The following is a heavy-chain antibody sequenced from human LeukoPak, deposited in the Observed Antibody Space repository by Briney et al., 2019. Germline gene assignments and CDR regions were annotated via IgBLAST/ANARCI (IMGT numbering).Heavy chain of an antibody. V-gene: IGHV4-4*07. CDR3: ARDSPGYFDY. CDR2: IYSSGST. CDR1: GGSISNNY. Sequence: SETLSLTCTVSGGSISNNYWTWIRQPAGEGLEWIGRIYSSGSTDYNPSLKSRLTMSVDTSKNQFSLKLSSVTAADTAVYYCARDSPGYFDYWGQGTLVTVSS. J-gene: IGHJ4*02.